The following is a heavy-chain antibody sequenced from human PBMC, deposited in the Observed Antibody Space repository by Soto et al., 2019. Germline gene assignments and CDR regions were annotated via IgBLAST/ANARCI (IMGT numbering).Heavy chain of an antibody. D-gene: IGHD3-16*01. J-gene: IGHJ4*02. CDR2: ISGGDGSP. Sequence: EVHVSESGGGLVQPGGSLRLSCTASGFTFSSSAMTWVRQAPGKGLEWVSAISGGDGSPSYADSVKGRFTISRDNSKNTLYLHMNSLRAADTAAYYCAKWHTYNYDSLAFSGFDCWGQGTQVTVSS. CDR1: GFTFSSSA. CDR3: AKWHTYNYDSLAFSGFDC. V-gene: IGHV3-23*01.